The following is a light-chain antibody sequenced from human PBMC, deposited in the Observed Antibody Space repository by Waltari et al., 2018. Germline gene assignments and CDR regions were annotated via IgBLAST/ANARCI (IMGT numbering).Light chain of an antibody. V-gene: IGKV2-30*02. Sequence: DVVLTKSPISLTVTLRQPTSISCCSSQGLVHDSGYTYLNWFQQRPGQSPRRLIYKISSRDSGVPDRFSGSGTGTDFTLKISRVEAEDVAIYYCMHGGNWPYSFGQGTKLEIK. CDR1: QGLVHDSGYTY. CDR2: KIS. CDR3: MHGGNWPYS. J-gene: IGKJ2*01.